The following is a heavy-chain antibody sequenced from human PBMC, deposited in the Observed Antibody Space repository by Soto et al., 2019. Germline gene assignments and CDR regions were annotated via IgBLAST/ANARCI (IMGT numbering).Heavy chain of an antibody. CDR2: INPSGGST. J-gene: IGHJ3*02. CDR1: GYTFTSYY. V-gene: IGHV1-46*03. Sequence: ASVKVSCKASGYTFTSYYMHWVRQAPGQGLEWMGIINPSGGSTSYAQKFQGRVTMTRDTSTSTVYMELSSLRSEDTAVYYCVRAEAIFGVVIPNAFDIWGQGTMVTVSS. D-gene: IGHD3-3*01. CDR3: VRAEAIFGVVIPNAFDI.